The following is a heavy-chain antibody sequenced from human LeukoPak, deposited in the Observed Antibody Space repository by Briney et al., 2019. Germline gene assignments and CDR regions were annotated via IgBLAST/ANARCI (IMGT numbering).Heavy chain of an antibody. Sequence: PGGSLRLSCSVSGFTFSTYVMHWVRQAPGKGLEYVSAISSNGDNTYYADSVKGRFTISRDNSKNTLYLQMSSLRPDDTAVYYCARDLTSFYCGGDCYYFDYWGQGTLVTVSS. D-gene: IGHD2-21*02. CDR2: ISSNGDNT. CDR3: ARDLTSFYCGGDCYYFDY. CDR1: GFTFSTYV. J-gene: IGHJ4*02. V-gene: IGHV3-64D*06.